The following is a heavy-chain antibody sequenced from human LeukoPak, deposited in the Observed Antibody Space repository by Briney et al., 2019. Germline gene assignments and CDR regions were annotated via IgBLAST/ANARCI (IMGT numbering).Heavy chain of an antibody. D-gene: IGHD3-10*01. Sequence: SETLSLTCTVSGDSITTYYWSWIRQPAGKGLEWIGRIYSGESVTYNPSLKSRVTMSVDTSKNQFSLKLTSVTAADTAVYYCARHDYYGSLNWFDPWGQGTLITVSS. CDR2: IYSGESV. J-gene: IGHJ5*02. CDR3: ARHDYYGSLNWFDP. CDR1: GDSITTYY. V-gene: IGHV4-4*07.